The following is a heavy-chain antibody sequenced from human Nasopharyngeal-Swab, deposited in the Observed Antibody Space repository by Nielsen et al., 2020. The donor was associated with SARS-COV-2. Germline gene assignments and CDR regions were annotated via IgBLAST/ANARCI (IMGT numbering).Heavy chain of an antibody. J-gene: IGHJ5*02. Sequence: GGSLRLSCAASGFTFSCYAMSWVRQAPGKGLEWVSAISGSGGSTYYADSVKGRFTISRDNSKNTLYLQMNSLRAEDTAVYYCAKSSRIVVVPATKWFDPWGQGTLVTVSS. D-gene: IGHD2-2*01. CDR1: GFTFSCYA. CDR2: ISGSGGST. CDR3: AKSSRIVVVPATKWFDP. V-gene: IGHV3-23*01.